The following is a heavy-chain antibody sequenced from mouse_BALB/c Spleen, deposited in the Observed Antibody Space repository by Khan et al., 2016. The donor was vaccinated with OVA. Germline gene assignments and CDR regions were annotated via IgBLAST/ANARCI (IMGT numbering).Heavy chain of an antibody. CDR3: ARIYGGDFDY. CDR1: GYSITSDYA. D-gene: IGHD1-1*01. V-gene: IGHV3-2*02. CDR2: ISYSGNT. J-gene: IGHJ2*01. Sequence: EVQLQESGPGLVKPSQSLSLTCTVTGYSITSDYAWNWIRQFPGNKLEWMGHISYSGNTKYNPSLKIRISITRDTSKNQFFLQLNSVTTEDTATYYCARIYGGDFDYWGQGTTLTVSS.